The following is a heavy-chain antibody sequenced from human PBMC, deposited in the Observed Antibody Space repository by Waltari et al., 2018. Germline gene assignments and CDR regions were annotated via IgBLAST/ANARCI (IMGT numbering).Heavy chain of an antibody. CDR2: ITDSGAYT. Sequence: EVQLVESGGGLVKPGGSLRLSCTASGFSFSTFGMSWARQAPGKGLEWVSSITDSGAYTYYADSMKGRFTISRDNTKNSLYLHMSSLRAEDTAVYYCARALTTPNDYWGQGTLVTVSS. D-gene: IGHD4-17*01. V-gene: IGHV3-21*03. CDR3: ARALTTPNDY. CDR1: GFSFSTFG. J-gene: IGHJ4*02.